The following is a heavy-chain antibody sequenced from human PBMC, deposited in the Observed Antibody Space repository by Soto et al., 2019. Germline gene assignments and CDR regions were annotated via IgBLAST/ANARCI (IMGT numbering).Heavy chain of an antibody. V-gene: IGHV1-46*03. D-gene: IGHD3-16*01. CDR1: GYTFTRYY. CDR2: INPSGGST. J-gene: IGHJ1*01. Sequence: QVQLVQSGAEVKKPGASVKVSCKASGYTFTRYYMHWVRQAPGQGLEWMGLINPSGGSTSYAQKFQGRVTMPRDTSTSTVYMELSSLRSEDTAVYYCTRTLTPNPAEYFQHWGQGTLVTVSS. CDR3: TRTLTPNPAEYFQH.